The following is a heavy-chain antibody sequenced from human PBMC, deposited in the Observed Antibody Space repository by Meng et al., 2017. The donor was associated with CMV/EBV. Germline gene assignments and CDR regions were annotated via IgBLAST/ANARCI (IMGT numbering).Heavy chain of an antibody. D-gene: IGHD3-3*01. CDR2: ISSSGSTI. CDR3: ARGYYDFWSGYYLDY. J-gene: IGHJ4*02. V-gene: IGHV3-11*01. Sequence: GGSLRLSCAASGFTFSDYYMSWIRQAPGKGLEWVSYISSSGSTIYYADSVKGRFTISRNNAKNSLYLQMNSLRAEDTAVYYCARGYYDFWSGYYLDYWGQGTLVTVSS. CDR1: GFTFSDYY.